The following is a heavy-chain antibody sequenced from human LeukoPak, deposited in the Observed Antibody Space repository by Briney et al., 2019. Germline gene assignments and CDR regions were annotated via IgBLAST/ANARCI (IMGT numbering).Heavy chain of an antibody. J-gene: IGHJ6*03. V-gene: IGHV4-59*08. CDR2: IYSSGST. CDR3: ARHSSGYPIYYYHMDI. CDR1: GGSITSYY. Sequence: PSETLSLTCTVSGGSITSYYWSWIRQPPGKGLEWIGHIYSSGSTKYNRSLKSRVTISVDTSMNQFSLKLSSVTAADTAAYYCARHSSGYPIYYYHMDIWGNGTAVTVSS. D-gene: IGHD3-22*01.